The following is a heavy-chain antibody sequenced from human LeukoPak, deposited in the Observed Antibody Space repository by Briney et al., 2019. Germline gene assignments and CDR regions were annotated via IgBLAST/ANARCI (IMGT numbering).Heavy chain of an antibody. CDR2: IFHSGNT. D-gene: IGHD3-9*01. Sequence: PSETLSLTCTVSDASISSGGYYWTWIHQRPGKGLEWIGYIFHSGNTYYNPSLKSRVIISVDTSKNQFTLKLSSVTAADTAVYYCARENYDILTGYVPTYYYYGMDVWGQGTTVTVSS. CDR3: ARENYDILTGYVPTYYYYGMDV. J-gene: IGHJ6*02. CDR1: DASISSGGYY. V-gene: IGHV4-31*03.